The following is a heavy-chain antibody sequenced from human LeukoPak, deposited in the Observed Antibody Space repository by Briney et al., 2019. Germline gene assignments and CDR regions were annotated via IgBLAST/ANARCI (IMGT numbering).Heavy chain of an antibody. Sequence: GGSLRLSCAASGFTLSSYGMNWVRQAPGKGLEWVSSISSSGSYIYYADSVKGRFTISRDNAKNSLYLQMNSLRAEDTAVYYCAKQGVAMVRGVSFNDYWGQGTLVTASS. CDR3: AKQGVAMVRGVSFNDY. D-gene: IGHD3-10*01. V-gene: IGHV3-21*01. CDR2: ISSSGSYI. J-gene: IGHJ4*02. CDR1: GFTLSSYG.